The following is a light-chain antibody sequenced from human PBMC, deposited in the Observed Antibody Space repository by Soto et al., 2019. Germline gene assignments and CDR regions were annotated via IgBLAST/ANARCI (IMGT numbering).Light chain of an antibody. CDR3: QQYGGSFT. V-gene: IGKV3-20*01. CDR2: DAS. J-gene: IGKJ3*01. Sequence: EIVLTQSPGTLSLSPGERATLSCRASQSVTSSYLAWYQQKPGQAPRLLIYDASNRATGIPDRFSGSGSGTDLNLTISRLEPEDFAVYYCQQYGGSFTFGPGTKVDIK. CDR1: QSVTSSY.